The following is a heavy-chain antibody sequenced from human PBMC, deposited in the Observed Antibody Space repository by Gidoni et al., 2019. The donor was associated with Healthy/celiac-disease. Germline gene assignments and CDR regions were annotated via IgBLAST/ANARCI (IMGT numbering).Heavy chain of an antibody. J-gene: IGHJ4*02. V-gene: IGHV3-23*01. CDR2: MSGGGGST. D-gene: IGHD2-15*01. CDR3: AKEGGSYCSGGSCYEYYFDY. Sequence: APGTGRAWGSAMSGGGGSTYYADSLKGRFTISRDNSKNTLYLPMNSLRAEDTAAYYCAKEGGSYCSGGSCYEYYFDYWGQGTLVTVSS.